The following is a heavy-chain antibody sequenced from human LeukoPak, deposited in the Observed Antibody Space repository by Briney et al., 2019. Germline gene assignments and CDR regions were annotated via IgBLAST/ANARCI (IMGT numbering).Heavy chain of an antibody. Sequence: GGSLRLSCAASGFTFSDYYISWIRQAPGKGLNWISYIYSSCGTVYYADSGKGRFTISRDNAKNSLYLQMNSLRAEDTAVYYCAREYSGSFDYWGQGTLVTVSS. D-gene: IGHD1-26*01. CDR3: AREYSGSFDY. J-gene: IGHJ4*02. CDR2: IYSSCGTV. V-gene: IGHV3-11*04. CDR1: GFTFSDYY.